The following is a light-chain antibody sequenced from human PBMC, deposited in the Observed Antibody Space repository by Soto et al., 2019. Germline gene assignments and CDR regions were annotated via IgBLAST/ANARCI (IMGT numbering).Light chain of an antibody. Sequence: DIHMTQSPSTLSASVGDRVTITCRASQSISIWLAWYQQKPGKAPNLLIYKTSSLETGVPSRFSGSGSWTEFTLTISSLQPDDFETYCCQEGNDYSGTFSQGTKVEVE. CDR3: QEGNDYSGT. V-gene: IGKV1-5*03. CDR2: KTS. J-gene: IGKJ1*01. CDR1: QSISIW.